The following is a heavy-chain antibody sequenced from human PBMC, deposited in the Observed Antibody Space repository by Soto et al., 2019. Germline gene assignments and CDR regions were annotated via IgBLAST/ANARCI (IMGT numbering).Heavy chain of an antibody. CDR2: ISFDGANE. D-gene: IGHD2-15*01. V-gene: IGHV3-30-3*01. CDR3: ARPIPRWSYHYGMDV. Sequence: QLVESGGRGVQPGRSLRLSCEASEFTFSSYAMHWVRQAPGRGLEWVALISFDGANEYYADSVKGRFIISRDNSKSMVYLQMNSLRPDDTAIYYCARPIPRWSYHYGMDVWGQGTTFTVSS. CDR1: EFTFSSYA. J-gene: IGHJ6*02.